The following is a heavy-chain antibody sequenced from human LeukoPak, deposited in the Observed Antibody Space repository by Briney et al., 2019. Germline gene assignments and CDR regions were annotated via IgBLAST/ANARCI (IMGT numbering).Heavy chain of an antibody. CDR1: GFTFSSYA. Sequence: GGSLRLSCAASGFTFSSYAMSWVRQAPGKGLEWVSAISGSGGSTYYADSVKGRFTISRDNSKNTLYLQTNSLRAEDTAVYYCAKDRDYGSNFDYWGQGTLVTVSS. CDR2: ISGSGGST. CDR3: AKDRDYGSNFDY. J-gene: IGHJ4*02. D-gene: IGHD3-16*01. V-gene: IGHV3-23*01.